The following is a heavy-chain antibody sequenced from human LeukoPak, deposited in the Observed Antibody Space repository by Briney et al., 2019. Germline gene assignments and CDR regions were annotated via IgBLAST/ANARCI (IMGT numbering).Heavy chain of an antibody. D-gene: IGHD1-26*01. CDR1: GGSFSGYY. CDR2: INHSGST. V-gene: IGHV4-34*01. CDR3: VKSGGYGLIDY. J-gene: IGHJ4*02. Sequence: SETLSLTCAVYGGSFSGYYWSWIRQPPGKGLEWIGEINHSGSTNYNPSLKSRVTIPVDTSKNQFSLRLNSVSAADTAMYYCVKSGGYGLIDYWGQGTLVTVSS.